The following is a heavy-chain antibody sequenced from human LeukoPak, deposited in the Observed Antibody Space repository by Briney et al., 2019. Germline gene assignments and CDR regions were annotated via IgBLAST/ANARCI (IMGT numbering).Heavy chain of an antibody. D-gene: IGHD5-12*01. CDR3: ARDNSGYDFRDY. J-gene: IGHJ4*02. CDR2: IYHSGST. Sequence: SETLSLTCTVSGGSLSSSSYYWGWIRQPPGKGLEWIGSIYHSGSTYYNPSLKSRVTISVDTSKDQFSLKLSSVTAADTAVYYCARDNSGYDFRDYWGQGTLVTVSS. V-gene: IGHV4-39*07. CDR1: GGSLSSSSYY.